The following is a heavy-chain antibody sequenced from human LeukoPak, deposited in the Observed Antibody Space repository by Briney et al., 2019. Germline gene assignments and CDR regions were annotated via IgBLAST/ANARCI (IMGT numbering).Heavy chain of an antibody. CDR3: ARDHDYGLDY. J-gene: IGHJ4*02. CDR1: GYTFTVHY. Sequence: ASVKVSCKASGYTFTVHYMHWLRQAPGQGLEWMGWIKPDSGATNFAQNFQGRVTMTSDTSINTAYMELSSLTSDDTAMYYCARDHDYGLDYWGQGTLVNVSA. CDR2: IKPDSGAT. V-gene: IGHV1-2*02. D-gene: IGHD4/OR15-4a*01.